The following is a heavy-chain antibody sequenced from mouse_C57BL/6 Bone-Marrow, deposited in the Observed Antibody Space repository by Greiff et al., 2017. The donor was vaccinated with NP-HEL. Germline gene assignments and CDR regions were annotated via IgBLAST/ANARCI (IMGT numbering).Heavy chain of an antibody. CDR2: ISNGGGST. Sequence: EVMQVESGGGLVQPGGSLKLSCAASGFTFSDYYMYWVRQTPEKRLEWVAYISNGGGSTYYPDTVKGRFTISRDNAKNTLYLQMSRLKSEDTAMYYCARQGAYGILFDYWGQGTTLTVSS. CDR1: GFTFSDYY. D-gene: IGHD2-1*01. J-gene: IGHJ2*01. CDR3: ARQGAYGILFDY. V-gene: IGHV5-12*01.